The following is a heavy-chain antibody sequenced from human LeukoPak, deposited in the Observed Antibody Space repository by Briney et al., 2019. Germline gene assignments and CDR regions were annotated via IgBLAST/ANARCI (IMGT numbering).Heavy chain of an antibody. CDR1: GFTFSTYW. J-gene: IGHJ4*02. CDR2: INQDGSEK. Sequence: GGSLRLSCAASGFTFSTYWMSWVRQAPGKELEWVANINQDGSEKYYVDSVKGRFTISRDNAKNSLYLQMNSLRVEDAAVYYCASRGWYQQDWGLGTLVTVSS. D-gene: IGHD2-15*01. V-gene: IGHV3-7*01. CDR3: ASRGWYQQD.